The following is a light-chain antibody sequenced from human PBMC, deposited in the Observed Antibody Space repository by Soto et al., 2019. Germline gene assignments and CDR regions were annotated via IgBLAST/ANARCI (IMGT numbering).Light chain of an antibody. CDR2: GVS. Sequence: EIVLTQSPGTLSLSPGERATLSCRAGQSVSSHYLAWYQQKPGQAPRLLISGVSSRATGIPDRFSGSGSGTDFTLTISRLEPEDSAVYYCQQYGSTSYTFGQGTKLEIK. V-gene: IGKV3-20*01. CDR3: QQYGSTSYT. J-gene: IGKJ2*01. CDR1: QSVSSHY.